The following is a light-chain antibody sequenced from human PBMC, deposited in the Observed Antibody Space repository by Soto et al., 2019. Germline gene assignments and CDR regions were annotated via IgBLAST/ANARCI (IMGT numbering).Light chain of an antibody. Sequence: IQLTQSPSFLSPSISKIVTIRCLASQVISTSLAWYQVKPGKAPELLIYAASTLQSGVPSRFSATVSGTDFTFTISSLQPEDFATYYCQQHDSLPLTFGGGTKVDI. CDR1: QVISTS. V-gene: IGKV1-9*01. CDR2: AAS. J-gene: IGKJ4*01. CDR3: QQHDSLPLT.